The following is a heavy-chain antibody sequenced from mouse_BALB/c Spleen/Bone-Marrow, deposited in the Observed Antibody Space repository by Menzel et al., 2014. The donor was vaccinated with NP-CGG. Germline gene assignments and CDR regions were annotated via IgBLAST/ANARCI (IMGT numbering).Heavy chain of an antibody. CDR2: INNNGGST. V-gene: IGHV5-6-3*01. J-gene: IGHJ1*01. Sequence: EVHLVESGGGLVQPGGSLKLSCVASGFTFSSYGMSWVRQTPDKRLELVATINNNGGSTYYPDSVKGQFTISRDNAKNTLYLLMSSLKSEDTAMYYCARVYGWYFDVWGAGTTVTVSS. D-gene: IGHD1-1*01. CDR3: ARVYGWYFDV. CDR1: GFTFSSYG.